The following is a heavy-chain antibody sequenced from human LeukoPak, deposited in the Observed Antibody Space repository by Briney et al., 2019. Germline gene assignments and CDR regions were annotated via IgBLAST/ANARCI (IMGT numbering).Heavy chain of an antibody. J-gene: IGHJ6*02. D-gene: IGHD2-21*02. CDR2: INPSGGST. CDR1: GYTFTSYY. Sequence: ASVKVSCKASGYTFTSYYMHWVRQAPGQGLEWMGIINPSGGSTSYAQKFQGRVTMTRDTSTSTVYMELSSLRSEDTAVYYCASGADSLLSTLDYYYYYGMDVWGQGTTVTVSS. V-gene: IGHV1-46*03. CDR3: ASGADSLLSTLDYYYYYGMDV.